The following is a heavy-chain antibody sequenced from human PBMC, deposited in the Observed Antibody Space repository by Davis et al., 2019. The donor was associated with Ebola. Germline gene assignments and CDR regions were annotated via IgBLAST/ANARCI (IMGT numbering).Heavy chain of an antibody. CDR1: GYTFTSYD. CDR2: MNPNSGNT. V-gene: IGHV1-8*01. D-gene: IGHD3-22*01. J-gene: IGHJ6*02. CDR3: ARYSGYSHYYYYGMDV. Sequence: ASVKVSCKASGYTFTSYDINWVRQATGQGLEWMGWMNPNSGNTGYAQKFQGRVTMTRNTSISTAYMELSSLRSEDTAVYYCARYSGYSHYYYYGMDVWGQGTTVTVSS.